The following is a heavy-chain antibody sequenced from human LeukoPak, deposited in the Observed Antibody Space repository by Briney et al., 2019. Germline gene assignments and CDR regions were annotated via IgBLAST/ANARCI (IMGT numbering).Heavy chain of an antibody. Sequence: SQTLSLTCTVSGGSISSGNYYWTWIRQPPGKGLEWIGYIYNTGSAYYNPSLESRVTLSVDTSKNQFSLKLTSVTAADTAMYFCARTYCNSASCYGGGYFDYWGQGTLVTVSS. CDR3: ARTYCNSASCYGGGYFDY. CDR2: IYNTGSA. CDR1: GGSISSGNYY. J-gene: IGHJ4*02. V-gene: IGHV4-30-4*08. D-gene: IGHD2-2*01.